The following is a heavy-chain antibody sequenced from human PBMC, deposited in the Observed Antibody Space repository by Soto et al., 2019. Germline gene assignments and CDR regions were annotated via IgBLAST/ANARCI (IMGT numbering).Heavy chain of an antibody. CDR3: AKVSCSSTSCYTYFDY. D-gene: IGHD2-2*02. V-gene: IGHV3-23*01. CDR2: ISGSGGST. Sequence: GVLRLSCAASGFTFSSYAMSWVRQAPGKGLEWVSAISGSGGSTYYADSVKGRFTISRDNSENTLYLQMNSLRAEDTAVYYCAKVSCSSTSCYTYFDYWSQGTLVTVSS. CDR1: GFTFSSYA. J-gene: IGHJ4*02.